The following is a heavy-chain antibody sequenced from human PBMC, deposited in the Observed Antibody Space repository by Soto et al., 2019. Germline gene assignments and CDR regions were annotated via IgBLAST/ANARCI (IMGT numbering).Heavy chain of an antibody. CDR3: ARGPRITGTVDY. V-gene: IGHV4-34*01. Sequence: SETLSLTCAVYGGSFSGYYWSWIRQPPGKGLEWIGEINHSGSTNYNPSLKSRVTISVDTSKNQFSLKLSSVTAADTAVYYCARGPRITGTVDYWGQGTLVTVSS. D-gene: IGHD1-7*01. J-gene: IGHJ4*02. CDR2: INHSGST. CDR1: GGSFSGYY.